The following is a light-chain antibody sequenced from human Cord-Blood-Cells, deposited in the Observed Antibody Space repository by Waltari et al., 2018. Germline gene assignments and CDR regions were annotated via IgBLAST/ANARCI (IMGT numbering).Light chain of an antibody. V-gene: IGLV8-61*01. CDR1: SGSVSTSYY. CDR2: STN. Sequence: QTVVTQEPSFSVSPGGTVTLTCGLSSGSVSTSYYPNWYQQTPGQAPRTLIYSTNTRSSGVPDRVSGSILGNKAALTITGAQADDESDYYCVLYMGSGIWVFGGGTKLTVL. J-gene: IGLJ3*02. CDR3: VLYMGSGIWV.